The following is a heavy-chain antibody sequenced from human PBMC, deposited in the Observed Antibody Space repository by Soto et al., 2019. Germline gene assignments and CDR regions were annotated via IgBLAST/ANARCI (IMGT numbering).Heavy chain of an antibody. V-gene: IGHV4-4*02. D-gene: IGHD2-15*01. CDR1: GASIANSHW. Sequence: QVQLQESGPGLVKPSGTLSLTCGVSGASIANSHWLSWVRQPPGEGLEWIGEIYHSGSTNYNPSLESRVTISVDKSKYQISLRLNSVTAAHTAVYYCAKAAAYSLESWGRGTLVTVSS. J-gene: IGHJ4*02. CDR2: IYHSGST. CDR3: AKAAAYSLES.